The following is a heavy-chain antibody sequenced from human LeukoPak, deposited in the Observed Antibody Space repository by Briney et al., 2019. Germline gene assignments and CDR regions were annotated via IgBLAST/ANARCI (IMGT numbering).Heavy chain of an antibody. CDR2: ISSSSSYI. CDR1: GFTFSSYS. CDR3: ARGDGYNFDY. D-gene: IGHD5-24*01. J-gene: IGHJ4*02. V-gene: IGHV3-21*01. Sequence: KAGGSLRLSCAASGFTFSSYSMNWVRQAPGKGLEWVSSISSSSSYIYYADSVKGRLTISRDNAKNSLYLQMNSLRAEDTAVYYCARGDGYNFDYWGQGTLVTVSS.